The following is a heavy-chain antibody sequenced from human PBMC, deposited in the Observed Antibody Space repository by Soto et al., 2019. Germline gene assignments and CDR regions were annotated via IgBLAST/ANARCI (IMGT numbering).Heavy chain of an antibody. D-gene: IGHD2-2*01. J-gene: IGHJ4*02. Sequence: GSLRLSCAASGFTCSNYAMSWVRQAPGKGLEWVSTISGNGGSTYYADSVKGRFTISRDNSKNMLFLQINSLRDDDSAVYYCAKRPASIITFDYWGQGTPVTVSS. CDR1: GFTCSNYA. CDR3: AKRPASIITFDY. CDR2: ISGNGGST. V-gene: IGHV3-23*01.